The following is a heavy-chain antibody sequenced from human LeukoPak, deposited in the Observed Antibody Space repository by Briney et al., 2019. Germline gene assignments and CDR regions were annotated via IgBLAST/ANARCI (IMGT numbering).Heavy chain of an antibody. J-gene: IGHJ4*02. CDR3: ASQEMATITGYFDY. D-gene: IGHD5-24*01. Sequence: GASVKVSCKASGYTFTSYGISWVRQAPGQGLEWMGGIIPIFGTANYAQKFQGRVTITADESTSTAYMELSSLRSEDTAVYYCASQEMATITGYFDYWGQGTLVTVSS. CDR1: GYTFTSYG. V-gene: IGHV1-69*13. CDR2: IIPIFGTA.